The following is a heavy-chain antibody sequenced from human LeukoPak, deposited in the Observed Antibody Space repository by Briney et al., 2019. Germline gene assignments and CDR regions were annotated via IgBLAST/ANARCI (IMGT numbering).Heavy chain of an antibody. V-gene: IGHV3-15*01. D-gene: IGHD3-22*01. CDR2: VKSKTEGGTT. J-gene: IGHJ4*02. CDR1: GFTFSNAC. CDR3: TTEVRDSSGYFYSVH. Sequence: GGSLRLSCAASGFTFSNACMSWVRQAPGKGLEWVGRVKSKTEGGTTVYDASVRGRFTISRDDSKNTLYLQMTSLKTADTAVYYYTTEVRDSSGYFYSVHWGQGTLVTVSS.